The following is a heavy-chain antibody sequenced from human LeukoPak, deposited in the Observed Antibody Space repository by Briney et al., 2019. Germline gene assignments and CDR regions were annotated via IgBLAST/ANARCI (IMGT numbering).Heavy chain of an antibody. CDR1: GFTFSSYV. CDR2: ISGSGDST. J-gene: IGHJ6*03. D-gene: IGHD2-2*01. CDR3: GGSAAHYYYMDV. V-gene: IGHV3-23*01. Sequence: GGSLRLSCAASGFTFSSYVMSWVRQAPGKGLEWVSVISGSGDSTYYADSVKGRFTISRDNSKNTLYLQMNSLRAEDTAVYYCGGSAAHYYYMDVWGKGTTVTVSS.